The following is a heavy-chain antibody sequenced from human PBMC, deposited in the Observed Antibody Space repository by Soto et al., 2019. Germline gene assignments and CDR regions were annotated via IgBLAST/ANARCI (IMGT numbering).Heavy chain of an antibody. D-gene: IGHD3-22*01. CDR2: INWNGGST. CDR1: GFTFDDYG. Sequence: GGSLRLSCAASGFTFDDYGMSWVRQAPGKGLEWVSGINWNGGSTGYADSVKGRFTISRDNAKNSLYLQMNSLRAEDTALYYCARYRNYDSSGYYYRGPIYGMDVWGQGTTVTVSS. J-gene: IGHJ6*02. V-gene: IGHV3-20*04. CDR3: ARYRNYDSSGYYYRGPIYGMDV.